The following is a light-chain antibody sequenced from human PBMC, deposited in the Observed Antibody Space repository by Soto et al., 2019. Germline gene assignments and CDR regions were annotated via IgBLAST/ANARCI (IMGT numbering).Light chain of an antibody. CDR1: QSVSNN. Sequence: EIVMTQSPATLSVSPGETATLSCRASQSVSNNVAWYQQKPGQAPRLLILGASTRATGIPARFSGSGSGTEFTLTISSLQPDDFATYYCQQYQIDWTFGQGTKVDI. V-gene: IGKV3-15*01. J-gene: IGKJ1*01. CDR3: QQYQIDWT. CDR2: GAS.